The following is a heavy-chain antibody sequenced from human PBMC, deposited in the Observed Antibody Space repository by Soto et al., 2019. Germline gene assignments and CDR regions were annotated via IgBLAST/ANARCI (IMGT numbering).Heavy chain of an antibody. J-gene: IGHJ4*02. D-gene: IGHD6-13*01. CDR2: TYYRSKWYN. CDR3: ARDAGSSWGYFDY. CDR1: GDTVSSNSAA. Sequence: SQTLSLTFAISGDTVSSNSAAWNWIRQSPSRGLEWLGRTYYRSKWYNDYAVSVKGRITINPDTSKNQFSLQLNSMTPEDTAVYYCARDAGSSWGYFDYWGQGTLVTVSS. V-gene: IGHV6-1*01.